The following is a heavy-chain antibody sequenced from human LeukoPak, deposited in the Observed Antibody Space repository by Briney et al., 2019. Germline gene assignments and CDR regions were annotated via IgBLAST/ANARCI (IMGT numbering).Heavy chain of an antibody. Sequence: GGSLRLSCAASGFTFSSYAMSWVRQAPGKGLEWVSAISGSGGSTYYADSVKGRFTISRDNSKSTLYLQMNSLRAEDTAVCYCAKDGFGYGSPAPYYFDYWGQGTLVTVSS. V-gene: IGHV3-23*01. CDR3: AKDGFGYGSPAPYYFDY. J-gene: IGHJ4*02. CDR2: ISGSGGST. CDR1: GFTFSSYA. D-gene: IGHD3-10*01.